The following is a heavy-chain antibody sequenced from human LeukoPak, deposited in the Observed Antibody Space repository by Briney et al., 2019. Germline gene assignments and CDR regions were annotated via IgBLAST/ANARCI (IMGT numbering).Heavy chain of an antibody. CDR2: IMQDGSEK. J-gene: IGHJ1*01. CDR3: ARDVEYFQH. V-gene: IGHV3-7*01. Sequence: GGSLRLSCAASGFTFSTYWMSWVRQAPGKGLEWVANIMQDGSEKYYVDSVKGRFTISRDNAKNSLFLQMSTLRAEDTGVYYCARDVEYFQHWGQGTLVTVSS. CDR1: GFTFSTYW.